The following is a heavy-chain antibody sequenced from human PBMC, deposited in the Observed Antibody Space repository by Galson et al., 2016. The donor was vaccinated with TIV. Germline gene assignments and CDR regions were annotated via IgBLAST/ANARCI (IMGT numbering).Heavy chain of an antibody. Sequence: QSGAEVKKPGESLRISCKGSGYSFTRYWINWVRQMPGKGLEWIGRIDPSDSYTNYSPSFQGHVTISVDKSVDTAYLQWSSLKASDTAIHYCARGVSSGSAWLDPWGHGTLVSVSS. D-gene: IGHD3-10*01. CDR3: ARGVSSGSAWLDP. CDR2: IDPSDSYT. J-gene: IGHJ5*02. CDR1: GYSFTRYW. V-gene: IGHV5-10-1*01.